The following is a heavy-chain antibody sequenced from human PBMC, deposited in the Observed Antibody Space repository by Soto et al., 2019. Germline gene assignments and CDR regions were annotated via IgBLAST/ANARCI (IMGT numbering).Heavy chain of an antibody. CDR3: ARGKNEEYSRFPNLDGMDV. V-gene: IGHV1-69*13. CDR2: IIPIFGTA. CDR1: GGTFSSYA. D-gene: IGHD6-6*01. J-gene: IGHJ6*02. Sequence: ASVKVSCKASGGTFSSYAISWVRQAPGQGLEWMGGIIPIFGTANYAQKFQGRVTITADESTSTAYMELSSLRSEDTAVYYCARGKNEEYSRFPNLDGMDVWGQGTTVTSP.